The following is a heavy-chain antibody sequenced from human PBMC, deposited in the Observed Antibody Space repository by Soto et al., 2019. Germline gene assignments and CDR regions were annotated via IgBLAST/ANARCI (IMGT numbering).Heavy chain of an antibody. CDR2: LSGGGGSS. V-gene: IGHV3-23*01. CDR3: AHNCGVDCHSVFFY. J-gene: IGHJ4*02. CDR1: GFTFSNYA. Sequence: EVQLLESGGGLVQPGGSLRLSCAASGFTFSNYAMSWVRQAPGKGLEWVSGLSGGGGSSYYADSVKGRFTISRDNSKNTLYLQMNSLRAEDTAVYYGAHNCGVDCHSVFFYWGQGTLVIVSS. D-gene: IGHD2-21*02.